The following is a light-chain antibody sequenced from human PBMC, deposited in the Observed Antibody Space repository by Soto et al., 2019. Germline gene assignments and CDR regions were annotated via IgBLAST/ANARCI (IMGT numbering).Light chain of an antibody. V-gene: IGKV3-15*01. CDR1: QSVSSN. CDR3: QQYNNWVT. J-gene: IGKJ3*01. CDR2: GAS. Sequence: EIVLTQSPVTMSVSPGERATLSCRASQSVSSNLAWYKQKPGQAPRLLIYGASTRATGIPARFSGRGSGTEFTLTIRSLKSEEFAVYYCQQYNNWVTFGPGTKVDIK.